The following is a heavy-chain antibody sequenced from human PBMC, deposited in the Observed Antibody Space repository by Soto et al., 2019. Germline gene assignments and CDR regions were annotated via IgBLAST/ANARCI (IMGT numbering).Heavy chain of an antibody. V-gene: IGHV3-23*01. CDR2: ISGSGGST. D-gene: IGHD6-13*01. Sequence: EVQLLESGGGLVQPGGSLRLSCAASGFTFSSYAMSWVRQAAGKGLVWVSAISGSGGSTYYADSVKGRFTISRDNSKNTLYLQMNSLRAEDTAVYYCAKAYRSTSWGDYYYGMGVWGQGTTVTVSS. CDR1: GFTFSSYA. J-gene: IGHJ6*02. CDR3: AKAYRSTSWGDYYYGMGV.